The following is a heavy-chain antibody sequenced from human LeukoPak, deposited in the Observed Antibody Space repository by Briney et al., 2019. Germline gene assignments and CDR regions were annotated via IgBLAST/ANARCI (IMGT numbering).Heavy chain of an antibody. J-gene: IGHJ6*03. CDR2: INHSGST. D-gene: IGHD4-11*01. CDR3: ARGTRYSSKLGYYYYMDV. V-gene: IGHV4-34*01. Sequence: PSETLSLTCAVYGGSFSGYYWSWIRQPPGKGLEWIGEINHSGSTNYNPSLKSRVTMSVDTSKNQFSLKLSFVTAADTAVYYCARGTRYSSKLGYYYYMDVWGKGTTVTVSS. CDR1: GGSFSGYY.